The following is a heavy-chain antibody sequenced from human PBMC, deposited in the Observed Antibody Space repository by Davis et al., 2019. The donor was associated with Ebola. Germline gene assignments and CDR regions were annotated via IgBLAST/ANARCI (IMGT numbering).Heavy chain of an antibody. CDR2: IYYSGST. J-gene: IGHJ6*02. Sequence: SETLSLTCAVYGGSFSGYYWSWIRQPPGKGLEWIGYIYYSGSTNYNPSLKSRVTISVDTSKNQSSLKLSSVTAADTAVYYCARGGLVVPAAIFGSYGVDVWGQGTTVTVSS. D-gene: IGHD2-2*02. CDR3: ARGGLVVPAAIFGSYGVDV. V-gene: IGHV4-59*01. CDR1: GGSFSGYY.